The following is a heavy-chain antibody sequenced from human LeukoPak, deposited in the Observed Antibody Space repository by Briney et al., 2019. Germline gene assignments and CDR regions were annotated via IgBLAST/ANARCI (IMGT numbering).Heavy chain of an antibody. V-gene: IGHV1-2*02. Sequence: ASVKVSCKASGYTFTSYGISWVRQAPGQGLEWMGWINPNSGGTNYAQKFQGRVTMTRDTSISTAYMELSRLRSDDTAVYYCARGDGEWELRYPVGYWGQGTLVTVSS. CDR1: GYTFTSYG. D-gene: IGHD1-26*01. CDR3: ARGDGEWELRYPVGY. CDR2: INPNSGGT. J-gene: IGHJ4*02.